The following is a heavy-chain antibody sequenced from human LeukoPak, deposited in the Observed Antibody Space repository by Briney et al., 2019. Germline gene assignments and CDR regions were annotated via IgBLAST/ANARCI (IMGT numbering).Heavy chain of an antibody. D-gene: IGHD2-15*01. Sequence: SQTLSLTCAISGDSFSSNSAAWNWLRQSPSRGLEWLGRTYYRSKWYNDYAVSVKSRITINPDTSKNQFSLQLNSVTPEDTAVYYCARDQVAATGWFDPWGQGTLVTVSS. CDR1: GDSFSSNSAA. CDR2: TYYRSKWYN. V-gene: IGHV6-1*01. CDR3: ARDQVAATGWFDP. J-gene: IGHJ5*02.